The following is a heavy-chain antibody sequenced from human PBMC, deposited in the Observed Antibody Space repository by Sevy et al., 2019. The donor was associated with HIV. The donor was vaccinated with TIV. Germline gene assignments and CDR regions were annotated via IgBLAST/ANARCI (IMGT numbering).Heavy chain of an antibody. CDR2: ISAYNGNT. D-gene: IGHD6-13*01. CDR3: ARDLRIAAAGETYYYYYGMDV. Sequence: ASVKVSCKASGYTFTSYGISWVRQAPGQGLEWMGWISAYNGNTKYAQKLQGRVTMTTDTSTSTAYMELRSLRSDDTAVYYCARDLRIAAAGETYYYYYGMDVWGQGTMVTVSS. J-gene: IGHJ6*02. V-gene: IGHV1-18*01. CDR1: GYTFTSYG.